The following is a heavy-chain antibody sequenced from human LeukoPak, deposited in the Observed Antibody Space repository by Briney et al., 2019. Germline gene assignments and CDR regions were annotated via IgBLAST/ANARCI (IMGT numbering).Heavy chain of an antibody. J-gene: IGHJ4*02. CDR2: IYYSGST. CDR1: GGSISSYY. V-gene: IGHV4-59*01. CDR3: ARADSSSWKD. Sequence: SQTLSLTCSFSGGSISSYYWSWIRQPPGKGLEWIGYIYYSGSTNYNPSLKSRVTISSDTSKNQFSLKLTSVTAADTAVYYCARADSSSWKDWGQGTLVTVSS. D-gene: IGHD6-13*01.